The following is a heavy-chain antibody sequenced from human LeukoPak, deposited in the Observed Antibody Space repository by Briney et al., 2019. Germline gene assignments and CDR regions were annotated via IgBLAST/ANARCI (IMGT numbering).Heavy chain of an antibody. Sequence: PSETLSLTCTVSGGSISSSSYYWGWIRQPPGKGLEWIGSIYYSGSTYYNPSLKSRVTISVDTSKNQFSLKLSSVTAADTAVYYCAKAYTSGSYFIDDAFDIWGQGTMVTASS. CDR1: GGSISSSSYY. CDR2: IYYSGST. D-gene: IGHD3-10*01. J-gene: IGHJ3*02. CDR3: AKAYTSGSYFIDDAFDI. V-gene: IGHV4-39*07.